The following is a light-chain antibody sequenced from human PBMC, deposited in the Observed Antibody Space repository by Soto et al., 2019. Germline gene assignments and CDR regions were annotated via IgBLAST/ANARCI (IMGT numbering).Light chain of an antibody. V-gene: IGKV3-15*01. CDR1: QNIYSN. CDR3: QPYQNLWT. CDR2: RAS. J-gene: IGKJ1*01. Sequence: IKMTQSPSTLSVYPGDIATLSCRASQNIYSNVAWYQQRPGQAPRLLIYRASARATGIPARFSGSGSGTEFTLTIGSLQSEDSAVYYCQPYQNLWTFGQGTKVDIK.